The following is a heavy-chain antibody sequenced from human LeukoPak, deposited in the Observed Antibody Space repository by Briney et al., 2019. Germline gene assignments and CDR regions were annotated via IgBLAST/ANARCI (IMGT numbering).Heavy chain of an antibody. Sequence: SETLSLTCTVSGGSLRSSSYYWGWIRQPPGKGLEWIGSIYYSGSTYYNPSLKSRVTISVDTSKNQFSLKLSSVTAADTAVYYCARGFSSSWYDVYYYYMDVWGKGTTVTVSS. CDR2: IYYSGST. CDR3: ARGFSSSWYDVYYYYMDV. V-gene: IGHV4-39*07. J-gene: IGHJ6*03. D-gene: IGHD6-13*01. CDR1: GGSLRSSSYY.